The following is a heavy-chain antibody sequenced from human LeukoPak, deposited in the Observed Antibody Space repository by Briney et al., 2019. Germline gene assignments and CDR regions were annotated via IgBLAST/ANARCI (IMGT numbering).Heavy chain of an antibody. V-gene: IGHV3-7*01. D-gene: IGHD1-14*01. CDR3: ARDPESQKGRDGLDY. CDR1: GFSFSDYW. Sequence: GGSLGLSCVASGFSFSDYWMSWVRQAPGKGLEWVASIKTDGSAKYCVDSLKGRFTISRDNAKNSLYLQMNNLRAEDTAVYYCARDPESQKGRDGLDYWGQGSLVTVAS. J-gene: IGHJ4*02. CDR2: IKTDGSAK.